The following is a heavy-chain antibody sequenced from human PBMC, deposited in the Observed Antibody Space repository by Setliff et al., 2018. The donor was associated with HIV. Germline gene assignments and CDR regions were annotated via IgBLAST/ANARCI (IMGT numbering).Heavy chain of an antibody. CDR3: ARGFYDFFYNYYMDV. V-gene: IGHV1-8*03. D-gene: IGHD3-3*01. J-gene: IGHJ6*03. Sequence: ASVKVSCKASGYSFTNYDINWVRQATGQGLEWMGWMNPKSGKTGYAQKFQGRITITRNTSISTVYMDLDSLRSDDAAVYYCARGFYDFFYNYYMDVWGKGTTVTVSS. CDR1: GYSFTNYD. CDR2: MNPKSGKT.